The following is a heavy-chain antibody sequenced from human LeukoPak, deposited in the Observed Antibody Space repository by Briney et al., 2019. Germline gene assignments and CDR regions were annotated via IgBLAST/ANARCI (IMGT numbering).Heavy chain of an antibody. Sequence: PSGTLSLTCAVSGGSISSTNWWSWVRQPPGKGLEWIGEIYHSGSTNHNPSLKTRVTISVDKSKNQFSLKLSSLTAADTAVYYCARRPQDSSSWYVFDYWGQGTLVTVSS. J-gene: IGHJ4*02. V-gene: IGHV4-4*02. D-gene: IGHD6-13*01. CDR3: ARRPQDSSSWYVFDY. CDR2: IYHSGST. CDR1: GGSISSTNW.